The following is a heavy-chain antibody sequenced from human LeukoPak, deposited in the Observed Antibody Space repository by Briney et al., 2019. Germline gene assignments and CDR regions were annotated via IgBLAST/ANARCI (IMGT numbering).Heavy chain of an antibody. CDR2: INHSGST. CDR1: GGSFSGYY. Sequence: SETLSLTCAVYGGSFSGYYWSWIRQPPGKGLEWIGEINHSGSTNYNPSLKSRVTMSVDTSKNQFSLKLSSVTAADTAVYYCARVNLQYYYASGRLIKYYYYYMDVWGKGTTVTISS. J-gene: IGHJ6*03. D-gene: IGHD3-10*01. V-gene: IGHV4-34*01. CDR3: ARVNLQYYYASGRLIKYYYYYMDV.